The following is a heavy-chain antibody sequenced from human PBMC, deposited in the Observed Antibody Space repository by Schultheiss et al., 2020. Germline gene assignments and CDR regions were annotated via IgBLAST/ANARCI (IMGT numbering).Heavy chain of an antibody. V-gene: IGHV4-59*01. D-gene: IGHD6-19*01. J-gene: IGHJ4*02. CDR3: ARIIAVAGPDY. CDR2: IYYSGST. CDR1: GGSISSYY. Sequence: SQTLSLTCTVSGGSISSYYWSWIRQPPGKGLEWIGYIYYSGSTNYNPSLKSRVTISVDTSKNQFSLKLSSVTAADTAVYYCARIIAVAGPDYWGQGTLVTVSS.